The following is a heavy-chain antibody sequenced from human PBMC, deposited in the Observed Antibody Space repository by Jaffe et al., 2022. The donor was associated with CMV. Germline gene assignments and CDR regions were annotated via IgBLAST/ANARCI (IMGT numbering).Heavy chain of an antibody. CDR3: AKDRPAPGRIAAAGHRLYDYMDV. D-gene: IGHD6-13*01. V-gene: IGHV3-23*04. CDR1: GFTFSSYA. Sequence: EVQLVESGGGLVQPGGSLRLSCAASGFTFSSYAMSWVRQAPGKGLEWVSAISGSGGSTYYADSVKGRFTISRDNSKNTLYLQMNSLRAEDTAVYYCAKDRPAPGRIAAAGHRLYDYMDVWGKGTTVTVSS. J-gene: IGHJ6*03. CDR2: ISGSGGST.